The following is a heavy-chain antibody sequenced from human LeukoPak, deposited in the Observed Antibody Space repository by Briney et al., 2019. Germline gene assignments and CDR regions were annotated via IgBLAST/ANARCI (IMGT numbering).Heavy chain of an antibody. D-gene: IGHD4-17*01. J-gene: IGHJ5*02. CDR3: ARGGVTTSWFDP. Sequence: SETLSLTCTVSGGSISSGSYYWSWIRQPAGKGLEWIGRIYTSGSTNYNPSLKSRVTMLVDTSKNQFSLKLSSVTAADTAVYYCARGGVTTSWFDPWGQGTLVTVSS. CDR1: GGSISSGSYY. V-gene: IGHV4-61*02. CDR2: IYTSGST.